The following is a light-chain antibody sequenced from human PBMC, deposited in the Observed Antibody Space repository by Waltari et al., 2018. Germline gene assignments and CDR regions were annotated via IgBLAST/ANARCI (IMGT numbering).Light chain of an antibody. CDR1: IYNIGSNP. CDR3: GAWDDKVKAWL. CDR2: ATN. V-gene: IGLV1-44*01. J-gene: IGLJ2*01. Sequence: LTQSPSLSGTPGQRVTISCSGDIYNIGSNPVTWYQQFHGAAPRVVMTATNERPSGIPDRFSGSKSGNSASLTSSGLRFEDESDFYCGAWDDKVKAWLFGGGTTVTVL.